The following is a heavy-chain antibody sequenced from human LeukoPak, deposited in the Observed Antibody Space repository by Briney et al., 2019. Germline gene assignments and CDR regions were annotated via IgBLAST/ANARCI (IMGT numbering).Heavy chain of an antibody. V-gene: IGHV3-23*01. CDR3: ARDGDSTVDFDY. Sequence: PGGSLRLSCAASGFTFSSYAMSWVRQAPGKGLEWVSAISGSGGSTYYADSVKGRFTISRDNAKNTLYSQMNSLKAEDTAVYYCARDGDSTVDFDYWGQGTLVTVSS. CDR2: ISGSGGST. D-gene: IGHD1-14*01. CDR1: GFTFSSYA. J-gene: IGHJ4*02.